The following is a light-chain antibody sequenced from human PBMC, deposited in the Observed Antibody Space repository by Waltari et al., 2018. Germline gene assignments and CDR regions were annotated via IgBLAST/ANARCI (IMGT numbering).Light chain of an antibody. CDR3: TSHTLDGVVL. CDR1: GSAIDDSDF. Sequence: QSALTQPASVSGSPGQSSTISCTGIGSAIDDSDFGSLSQHHPGKAPRVIIYDVTIRPSGISDRFSASKSANTASLTISGLQPEDEGDYYCTSHTLDGVVLFGGGTQVTVL. V-gene: IGLV2-14*03. J-gene: IGLJ3*02. CDR2: DVT.